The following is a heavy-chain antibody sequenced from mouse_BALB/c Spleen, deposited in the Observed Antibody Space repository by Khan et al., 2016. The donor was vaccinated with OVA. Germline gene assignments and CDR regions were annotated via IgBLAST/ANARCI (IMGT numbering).Heavy chain of an antibody. CDR2: ITYSGST. J-gene: IGHJ3*01. CDR1: GYSITSDYA. CDR3: ARGRAY. D-gene: IGHD3-3*01. V-gene: IGHV3-2*02. Sequence: EVQLQESGPGLVKPSQSLSLTCTVTGYSITSDYAWNWIRQFPGNKLEWMGYITYSGSTSYTPSLKSRISITRDTSKNQFFLQLNSVPTGDTATNYCARGRAYWGQGTLVTVSA.